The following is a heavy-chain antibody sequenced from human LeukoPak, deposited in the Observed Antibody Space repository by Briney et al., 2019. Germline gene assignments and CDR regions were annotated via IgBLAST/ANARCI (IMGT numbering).Heavy chain of an antibody. CDR2: INHSGST. CDR3: ARRGYDILTGYYSS. CDR1: GGSFSGYY. V-gene: IGHV4-34*01. J-gene: IGHJ5*02. D-gene: IGHD3-9*01. Sequence: PSETLSLTCAVYGGSFSGYYWSWIRQPPGKGLEWIGEINHSGSTNYNPSLKSRVTISVDTSKNQFSLKLSSVTAADTAVYYCARRGYDILTGYYSSWGQGTLVTVSS.